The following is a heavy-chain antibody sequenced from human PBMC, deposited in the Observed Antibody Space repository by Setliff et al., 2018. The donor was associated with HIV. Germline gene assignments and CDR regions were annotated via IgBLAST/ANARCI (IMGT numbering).Heavy chain of an antibody. CDR1: GGSITGHY. J-gene: IGHJ4*02. V-gene: IGHV4-59*11. Sequence: PSETLSLTCTVSGGSITGHYWSWIRQPAGEGLEWIGHIHVSGTTNYNPSLKSRVTISVDTSKNQFSLKLSSVTAADTAVYYCARAVYYFDFWGQGTLVTVSS. CDR2: IHVSGTT. CDR3: ARAVYYFDF. D-gene: IGHD1-20*01.